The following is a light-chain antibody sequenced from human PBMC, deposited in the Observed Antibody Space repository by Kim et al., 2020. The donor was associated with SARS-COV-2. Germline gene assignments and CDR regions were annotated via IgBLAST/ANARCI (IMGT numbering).Light chain of an antibody. J-gene: IGLJ1*01. CDR1: SSDVGPYNL. CDR2: EVI. V-gene: IGLV2-23*02. Sequence: GHASTISCTGTSSDVGPYNLVAWYQQFPGTAPKLIIYEVIKRPSGVSNRFSGSKSGNSASLTISGLQAEDESDYYCCSYAGSSSYVFGGGTKVSVL. CDR3: CSYAGSSSYV.